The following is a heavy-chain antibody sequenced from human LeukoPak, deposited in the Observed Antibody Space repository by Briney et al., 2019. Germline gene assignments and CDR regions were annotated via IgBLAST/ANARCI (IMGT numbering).Heavy chain of an antibody. V-gene: IGHV1-46*01. CDR2: INPSGGST. CDR1: GYTFTSYY. D-gene: IGHD6-19*01. J-gene: IGHJ5*02. Sequence: GASVKVSCKASGYTFTSYYMHWGRQAPGQGLEWRGIINPSGGSTSYAQKFQGRVTMTRDMSTSTVYMELSSLRSEDTAVYYCARDPWPYSSGGYWFDPWGQGTLVTVSS. CDR3: ARDPWPYSSGGYWFDP.